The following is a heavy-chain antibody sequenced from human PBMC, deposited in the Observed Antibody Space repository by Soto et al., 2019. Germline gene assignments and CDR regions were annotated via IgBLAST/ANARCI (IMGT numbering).Heavy chain of an antibody. CDR2: ISYDGSNK. J-gene: IGHJ6*02. D-gene: IGHD3-22*01. Sequence: QVQLVESGGGVVQPGRSLRLSCAASGFTFSSYGMHWVRQAPGKGLEWVAVISYDGSNKYYADSVKGRFTISRDNSKNTXXLQMNSLRAEDTDVYYCAKDAYAHSRYYYYYGMDVWGQGTTVTVSS. CDR1: GFTFSSYG. V-gene: IGHV3-30*18. CDR3: AKDAYAHSRYYYYYGMDV.